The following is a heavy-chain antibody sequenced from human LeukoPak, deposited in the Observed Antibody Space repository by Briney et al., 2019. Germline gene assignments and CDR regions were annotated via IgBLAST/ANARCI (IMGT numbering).Heavy chain of an antibody. J-gene: IGHJ3*02. D-gene: IGHD3-22*01. V-gene: IGHV1-69*05. CDR1: GGTFSTYG. CDR3: ARGRVNYYDSSGYFAFDI. CDR2: IIPIFGTA. Sequence: SVKVSCKTSGGTFSTYGISWVRQAPGQGLEWMGGIIPIFGTANYAQKFQGRVTITTDDSSSTAYMELSSLRSEDTAVYYCARGRVNYYDSSGYFAFDIWGQGTMVTASS.